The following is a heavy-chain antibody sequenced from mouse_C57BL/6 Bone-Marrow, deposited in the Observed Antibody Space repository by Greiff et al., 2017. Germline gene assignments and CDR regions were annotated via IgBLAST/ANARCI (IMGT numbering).Heavy chain of an antibody. CDR3: AGRRGDYYAMDY. V-gene: IGHV1-55*01. J-gene: IGHJ4*01. Sequence: VKQRPGQGLEWIGDIYPGSGSTNYNEKFKSKATLTVDTSSSTAYMQLSSLTSEDSAVYYCAGRRGDYYAMDYWGQGTSVTVSS. D-gene: IGHD2-12*01. CDR2: IYPGSGST.